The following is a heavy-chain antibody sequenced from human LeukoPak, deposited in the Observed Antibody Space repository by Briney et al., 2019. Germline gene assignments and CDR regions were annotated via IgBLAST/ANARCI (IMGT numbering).Heavy chain of an antibody. CDR1: GYTFTSYY. CDR2: INPSGGST. V-gene: IGHV1-46*01. CDR3: ARVGGTYDSSGYNAFDI. D-gene: IGHD3-22*01. Sequence: ASVKVSCKASGYTFTSYYMHWVRRAPGQGLEWMGIINPSGGSTSYAQKFQGRVTMTRDTSTSTVYMELSSLRSEDTAVYYCARVGGTYDSSGYNAFDIWGQGTMVTVSS. J-gene: IGHJ3*02.